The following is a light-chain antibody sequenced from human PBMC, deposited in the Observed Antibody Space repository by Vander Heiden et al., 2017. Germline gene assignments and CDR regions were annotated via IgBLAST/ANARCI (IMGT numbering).Light chain of an antibody. Sequence: SYELTQPHSVSVSPGQTASITCSGDKLGDKYACWYQQKPGQAPVLVIYQDSKRPSGILERFSGSNSGNTATLTISGTQAMDEADYYCQAWDSSASVVFGGGTNLTVL. CDR3: QAWDSSASVV. V-gene: IGLV3-1*01. J-gene: IGLJ2*01. CDR2: QDS. CDR1: KLGDKY.